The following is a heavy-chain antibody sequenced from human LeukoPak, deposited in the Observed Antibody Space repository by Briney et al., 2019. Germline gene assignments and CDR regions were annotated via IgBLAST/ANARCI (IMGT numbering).Heavy chain of an antibody. D-gene: IGHD6-13*01. V-gene: IGHV4-38-2*02. CDR2: IYHSGST. J-gene: IGHJ4*02. Sequence: SETLSLTCAVSGYSISSGYYWGWIRQPPGKGLEWIGGIYHSGSTYYNPSLKSRVTISVDTSKNQFSLKLSSVTAADTAVYYCAREASYSSSWYGGSVDYWGQGTLVTVSS. CDR1: GYSISSGYY. CDR3: AREASYSSSWYGGSVDY.